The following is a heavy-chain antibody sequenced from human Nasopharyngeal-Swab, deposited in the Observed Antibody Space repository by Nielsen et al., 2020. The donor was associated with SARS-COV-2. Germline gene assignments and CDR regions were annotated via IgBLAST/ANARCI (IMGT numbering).Heavy chain of an antibody. CDR3: ARELPGTYSSFDY. Sequence: SETLSLTCSVSGVSVTSGDVFWSWIRQPAGKVLQYIGRIFVRGNSPDFNPSLKSRGTISIDTSKNQFSLNLTSVTAADTAIYFCARELPGTYSSFDYWGQGILVTVSS. CDR2: IFVRGNSP. V-gene: IGHV4-61*02. CDR1: GVSVTSGDVF. J-gene: IGHJ4*02. D-gene: IGHD1-26*01.